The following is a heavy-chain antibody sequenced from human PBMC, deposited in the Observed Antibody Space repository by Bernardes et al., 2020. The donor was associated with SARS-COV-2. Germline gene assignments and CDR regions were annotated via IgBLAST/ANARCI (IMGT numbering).Heavy chain of an antibody. CDR1: GYTFTSFY. CDR2: INPSGGST. V-gene: IGHV1-46*01. CDR3: ARGPYFGVVIIFGMDV. J-gene: IGHJ6*02. Sequence: ASVKVSCKASGYTFTSFYMHWVRQAPGQGLEWMGIINPSGGSTSYAQKFQGRITVTRDTSTSTVYMELSRLRSDDTAVYYCARGPYFGVVIIFGMDVWGQGTTVTVSS. D-gene: IGHD3-3*01.